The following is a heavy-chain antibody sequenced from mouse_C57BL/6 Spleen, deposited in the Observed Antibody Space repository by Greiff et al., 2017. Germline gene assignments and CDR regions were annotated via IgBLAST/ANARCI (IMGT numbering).Heavy chain of an antibody. J-gene: IGHJ4*01. Sequence: EVKLQESGPELVKPGASVKISCKASGYSFTGYYMNWVKQSPEKSLEWIGEINPSTGGTTYNQKFKAKATLTVDKSSSTAYMQLKSLTSEDSAVYYCARTYYDYEHYAMDYWGQGTSVTVSS. V-gene: IGHV1-42*01. CDR2: INPSTGGT. CDR3: ARTYYDYEHYAMDY. D-gene: IGHD2-4*01. CDR1: GYSFTGYY.